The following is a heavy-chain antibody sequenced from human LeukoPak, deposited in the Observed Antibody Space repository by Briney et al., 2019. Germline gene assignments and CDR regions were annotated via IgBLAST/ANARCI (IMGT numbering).Heavy chain of an antibody. V-gene: IGHV3-23*01. CDR1: GLSFSTFA. D-gene: IGHD6-13*01. CDR2: IRGNGET. CDR3: AKSLSSWYGGSFDY. Sequence: PGGSLRLSCAASGLSFSTFAMSWVRQGPARGLEWLSSIRGNGETFYADSVKGRFTISRDNSKNTLYLQMNSLRAENTAVYYCAKSLSSWYGGSFDYWGQGTLVTVSS. J-gene: IGHJ4*02.